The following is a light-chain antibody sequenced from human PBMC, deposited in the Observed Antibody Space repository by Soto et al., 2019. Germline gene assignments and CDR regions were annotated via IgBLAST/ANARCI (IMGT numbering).Light chain of an antibody. CDR3: SSYTSGSTYV. J-gene: IGLJ1*01. Sequence: SVLTQPASVSGSPGQSITISCPGTSSDVGGYGYVSWYQQHPGKVPKLMIYEVSNRPSGVSNRFSGSKSGNTASLTISGLQAEDEADYYCSSYTSGSTYVFGTGTKVTVL. CDR2: EVS. CDR1: SSDVGGYGY. V-gene: IGLV2-14*01.